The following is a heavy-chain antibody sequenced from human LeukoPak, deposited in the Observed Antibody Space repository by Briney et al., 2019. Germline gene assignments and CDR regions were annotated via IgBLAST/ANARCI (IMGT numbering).Heavy chain of an antibody. V-gene: IGHV3-49*04. CDR1: GFTFGDYA. D-gene: IGHD3-10*01. Sequence: GGSLRLSCTASGFTFGDYAMSWVRQAPGKGLEGVGFIRSKAYGGTTEYAASVKGRFTISRDDSKSIAYLQMNSLKTEDTAVYYCTRTESYYYGSGSYSLDYWGQGTLVTVSS. CDR3: TRTESYYYGSGSYSLDY. J-gene: IGHJ4*02. CDR2: IRSKAYGGTT.